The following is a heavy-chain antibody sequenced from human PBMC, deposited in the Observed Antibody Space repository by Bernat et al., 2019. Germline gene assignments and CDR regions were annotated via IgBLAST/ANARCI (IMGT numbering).Heavy chain of an antibody. CDR1: GFTFRSYG. D-gene: IGHD6-6*01. CDR3: ARSGQSYSSSDWFDP. CDR2: IWYDGSNQ. Sequence: QVQLVESGGGVVQPGRSLRLSCAASGFTFRSYGMHWVRQAPGKGLEWVAVIWYDGSNQYYADSVKGRFTISKENSKNTLYLQMKSLRAEDTAVYYCARSGQSYSSSDWFDPWGQGALVTVSS. V-gene: IGHV3-33*01. J-gene: IGHJ5*02.